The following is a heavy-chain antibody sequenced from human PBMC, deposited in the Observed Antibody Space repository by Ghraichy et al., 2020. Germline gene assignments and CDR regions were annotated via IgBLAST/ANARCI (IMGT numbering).Heavy chain of an antibody. Sequence: SETLSLTCTVSGGSISSYYWSWIRQPPGKGLEWIGYIYYSGSTNYNPSLKSRLPISVDTSKNQFSLKLSSVTAADTAVYYCARDMVVGATKYAFDIWGQGPMVTVPS. CDR2: IYYSGST. D-gene: IGHD1-26*01. CDR3: ARDMVVGATKYAFDI. CDR1: GGSISSYY. V-gene: IGHV4-59*01. J-gene: IGHJ3*02.